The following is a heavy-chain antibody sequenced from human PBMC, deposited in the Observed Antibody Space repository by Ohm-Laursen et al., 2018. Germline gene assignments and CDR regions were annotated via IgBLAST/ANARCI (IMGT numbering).Heavy chain of an antibody. D-gene: IGHD1-26*01. CDR3: AKRIGGYGTFDY. CDR2: IHYSGNT. CDR1: GGSISSYY. J-gene: IGHJ4*02. Sequence: GTLSLICTVSGGSISSYYWSWIRQPPGKGLEWIGYIHYSGNTNYNPSLKSRVTISVDTSKNQFSLKLSSVTAADTAVYYCAKRIGGYGTFDYWGQGTLVTVSS. V-gene: IGHV4-59*01.